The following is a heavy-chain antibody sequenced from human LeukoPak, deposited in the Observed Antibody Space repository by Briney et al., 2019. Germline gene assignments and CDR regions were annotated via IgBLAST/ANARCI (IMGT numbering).Heavy chain of an antibody. D-gene: IGHD2-15*01. CDR1: GYTLTSYD. CDR2: MNPNSGNT. J-gene: IGHJ5*02. V-gene: IGHV1-8*01. Sequence: ASVKVSCKASGYTLTSYDINWVRQATGQGLEWMGWMNPNSGNTGYAQKFQGRVTMTRNTSISTAYMELSSLRSEDTAVYYCARVGLGYCSGGSCYGDWFDPWGQGTLVTVSS. CDR3: ARVGLGYCSGGSCYGDWFDP.